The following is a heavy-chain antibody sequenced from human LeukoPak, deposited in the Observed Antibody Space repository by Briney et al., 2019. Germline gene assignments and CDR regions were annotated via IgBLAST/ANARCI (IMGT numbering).Heavy chain of an antibody. D-gene: IGHD4-17*01. V-gene: IGHV3-7*03. CDR3: AKGPTVTTGNFDY. J-gene: IGHJ4*02. CDR1: GFTFSSYS. Sequence: GGSLRLSCAASGFTFSSYSMNWVRQAPGKGLEWVANIKQDGSEKYYVDSVKGRFTVSRDNAKNSLYLQMNSLRAEDTAVYYCAKGPTVTTGNFDYWGQGTLVTVSS. CDR2: IKQDGSEK.